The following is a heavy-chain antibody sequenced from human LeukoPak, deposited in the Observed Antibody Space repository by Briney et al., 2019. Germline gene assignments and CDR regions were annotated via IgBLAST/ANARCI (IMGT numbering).Heavy chain of an antibody. CDR3: ARQSVTTTIDY. CDR1: GFTFGGYW. V-gene: IGHV3-74*01. D-gene: IGHD4-17*01. J-gene: IGHJ4*02. Sequence: PGGSLRLSCAASGFTFGGYWVHWVRQAPGKGLVWVSRINRDGRSTHYADSVEGRFTISRDNAKNTLYLQMNSLRADDTAVYYCARQSVTTTIDYWGQGTLVTVSS. CDR2: INRDGRST.